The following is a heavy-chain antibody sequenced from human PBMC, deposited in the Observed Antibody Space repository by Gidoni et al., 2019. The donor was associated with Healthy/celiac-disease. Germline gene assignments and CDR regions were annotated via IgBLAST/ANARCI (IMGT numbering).Heavy chain of an antibody. V-gene: IGHV3-21*01. D-gene: IGHD4-17*01. J-gene: IGHJ6*02. CDR3: ARDSDYGDYVGYYYYYGMDV. CDR1: GFTCVSYG. CDR2: ISSSSSYI. Sequence: ELQLVESGGGLVKPGGSLRLACSASGFTCVSYGMNWVRQAPGKGLECVSSISSSSSYIYYADSVKGRFTISRDNAKNSLYLQMNSLRAEDTAVYYCARDSDYGDYVGYYYYYGMDVWGQGTTVTVSS.